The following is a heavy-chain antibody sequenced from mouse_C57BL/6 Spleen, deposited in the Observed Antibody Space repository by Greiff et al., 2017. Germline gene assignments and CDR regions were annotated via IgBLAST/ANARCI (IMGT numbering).Heavy chain of an antibody. CDR1: GYTFTSYW. V-gene: IGHV1-69*01. D-gene: IGHD2-1*01. CDR3: ARSSKTGNYDAWFAY. Sequence: QVQLQQPGAELVMPGASVKLSCKASGYTFTSYWMHWVKQRPGQGLEWIGEIDPSDSYTNYNQKFKGKSTLTVDKSSSTAYMQLISLTSEDSAVYYCARSSKTGNYDAWFAYWGQGTLVTVSA. CDR2: IDPSDSYT. J-gene: IGHJ3*01.